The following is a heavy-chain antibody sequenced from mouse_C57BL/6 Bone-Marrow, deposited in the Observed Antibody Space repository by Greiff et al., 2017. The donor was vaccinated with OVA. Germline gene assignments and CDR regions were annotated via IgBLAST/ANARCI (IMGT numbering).Heavy chain of an antibody. Sequence: QVQLQQPGAELVMPGASVKLSCKASGYTFTSYWMHWVKQRPGQGLEWIGEIDPSDGYTNYNQKFKGKATLTADKSSSTAYLQLSSLTSEDSAVYYCAREKQTYDYGSAVDYGGRGTTPTVTA. V-gene: IGHV1-69*01. J-gene: IGHJ2*01. D-gene: IGHD2-4*01. CDR3: AREKQTYDYGSAVDY. CDR2: IDPSDGYT. CDR1: GYTFTSYW.